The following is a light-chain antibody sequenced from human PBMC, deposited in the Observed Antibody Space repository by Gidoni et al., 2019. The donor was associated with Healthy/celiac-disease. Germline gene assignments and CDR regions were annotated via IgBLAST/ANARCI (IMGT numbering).Light chain of an antibody. CDR1: HSVSSY. CDR2: EAS. CDR3: KQRGS. J-gene: IGKJ5*01. V-gene: IGKV3-11*01. Sequence: ELVLTQSPATLSLSPWDRATLSCRASHSVSSYLAWYQQKPGQAPRLRIYEASTRATCIPDRFSGSGSGTDFSLTISSLEAEDFAEYYCKQRGSFGQGTRLEIK.